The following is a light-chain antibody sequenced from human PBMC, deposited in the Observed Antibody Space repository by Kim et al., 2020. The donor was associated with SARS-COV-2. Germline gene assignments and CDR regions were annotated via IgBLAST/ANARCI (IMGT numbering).Light chain of an antibody. Sequence: KTVTISCTGSSGSISSKYVQWYQQRPGIAPTTVIYDNKKRPSGVPDRFSGSIDSSSNSASLTISGLKTEDEADYYCQSYDSNNPWVFGGGTQLTVL. CDR3: QSYDSNNPWV. CDR1: SGSISSKY. CDR2: DNK. J-gene: IGLJ3*02. V-gene: IGLV6-57*02.